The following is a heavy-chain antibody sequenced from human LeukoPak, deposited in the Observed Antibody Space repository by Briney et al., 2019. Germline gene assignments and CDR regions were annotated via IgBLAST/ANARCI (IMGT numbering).Heavy chain of an antibody. J-gene: IGHJ4*02. Sequence: GASVKVSCKASGYTFTSYGISWVRQAPGQGLEWMGWINPNSGGTNYAQKFQGWVTMTRDTSISTAYMELSRLRSDGTAVYYCARDLGDGSGSYPSFDYWGQGTLVTVSS. CDR2: INPNSGGT. D-gene: IGHD3-10*01. V-gene: IGHV1-2*04. CDR3: ARDLGDGSGSYPSFDY. CDR1: GYTFTSYG.